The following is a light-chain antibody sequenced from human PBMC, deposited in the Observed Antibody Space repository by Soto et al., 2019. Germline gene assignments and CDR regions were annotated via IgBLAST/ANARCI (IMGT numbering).Light chain of an antibody. Sequence: IQLTQSPSSLSASIGDRVTITCRASQGISSSLAWYQQEPGKAPKLLIYDASTLESGVPSRFSGSGSGTEFTLTISSLQPDDFATYYCQQYNSYSWTFGQGTKVDIK. CDR1: QGISSS. V-gene: IGKV1-13*02. CDR2: DAS. J-gene: IGKJ1*01. CDR3: QQYNSYSWT.